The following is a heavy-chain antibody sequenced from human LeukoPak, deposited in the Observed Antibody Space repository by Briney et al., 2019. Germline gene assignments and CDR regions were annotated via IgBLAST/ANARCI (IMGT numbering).Heavy chain of an antibody. CDR2: ISSSGSTI. CDR3: ASDTVVVMLSS. CDR1: GFTFRSYS. D-gene: IGHD3-22*01. J-gene: IGHJ4*02. Sequence: GGSLRLSCAASGFTFRSYSMSWIRQAPGKGLEWVSYISSSGSTIYYADSVKGRFTISRDNAKNSLYLQMNSLRAEDTAVYYCASDTVVVMLSSWGQGTLVTVSS. V-gene: IGHV3-48*04.